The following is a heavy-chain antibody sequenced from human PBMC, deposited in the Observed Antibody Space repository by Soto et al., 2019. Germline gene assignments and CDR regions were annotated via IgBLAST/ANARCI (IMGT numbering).Heavy chain of an antibody. D-gene: IGHD6-13*01. CDR3: VKGEYSSSWSSFDY. Sequence: PGGSLRLSCSASGLTFSSYAMHWVRQAPGKGLEYVSAISSNGGSTYYADSVKGRFTISRDNSKNTLYLQMSSLRAEDTAVYYCVKGEYSSSWSSFDYWGQGTLVTVSS. CDR1: GLTFSSYA. J-gene: IGHJ4*02. V-gene: IGHV3-64D*06. CDR2: ISSNGGST.